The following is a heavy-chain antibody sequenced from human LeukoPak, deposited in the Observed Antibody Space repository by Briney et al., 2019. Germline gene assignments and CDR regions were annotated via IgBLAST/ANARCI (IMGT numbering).Heavy chain of an antibody. CDR1: GFTFSSYS. CDR3: ARLSSGWSLDY. Sequence: GGSLRLSCAASGFTFSSYSMNWVRQAPGKGLEWASSISSSSSYIYYADSVRGRFTISRDNAKNSLYLQMNSLRAEDTAVYYCARLSSGWSLDYWGQGTLVTVSS. D-gene: IGHD6-19*01. V-gene: IGHV3-21*01. J-gene: IGHJ4*02. CDR2: ISSSSSYI.